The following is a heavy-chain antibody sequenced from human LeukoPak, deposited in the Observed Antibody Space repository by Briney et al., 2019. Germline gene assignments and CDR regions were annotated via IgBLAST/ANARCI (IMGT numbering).Heavy chain of an antibody. D-gene: IGHD5-12*01. CDR3: ARVSGISGSDDY. CDR1: GGSISSYY. V-gene: IGHV4-59*01. J-gene: IGHJ4*02. Sequence: SETLSLTCTVSGGSISSYYWSWIRQPPGKGLEWIGYIYYSGSTNYNPSLKSRVTISVDTSKNQFSLKLSSVTAADTAVYYCARVSGISGSDDYWGQGTLVTVSS. CDR2: IYYSGST.